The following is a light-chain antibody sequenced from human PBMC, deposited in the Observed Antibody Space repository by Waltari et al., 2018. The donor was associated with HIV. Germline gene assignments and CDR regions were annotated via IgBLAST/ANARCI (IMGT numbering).Light chain of an antibody. CDR1: ALPKQF. J-gene: IGLJ2*01. V-gene: IGLV3-25*03. CDR3: QTADISETYVV. CDR2: KDT. Sequence: SYELTQSPSVSVSPGQTARITCSADALPKQFSYWYRQKPGQAPVLLIYKDTERPSGIPDRFSGSSSGTTAMLTISGVQAEDEADYYCQTADISETYVVFGGGTKLTVL.